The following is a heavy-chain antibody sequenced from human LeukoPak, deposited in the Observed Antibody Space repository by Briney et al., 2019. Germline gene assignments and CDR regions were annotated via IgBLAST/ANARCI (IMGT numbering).Heavy chain of an antibody. D-gene: IGHD3-9*01. V-gene: IGHV3-21*01. J-gene: IGHJ3*02. Sequence: GGSLRLSCAASGFTFSSYSMNWVRQAPGKGLEWVSSISSSSSYIYYADSVKGRFTISRDNSKNTLYLQMNSLRAEDTAVYYCAKGFYYDILTGDDAFDIWGQGTMVTVSS. CDR1: GFTFSSYS. CDR2: ISSSSSYI. CDR3: AKGFYYDILTGDDAFDI.